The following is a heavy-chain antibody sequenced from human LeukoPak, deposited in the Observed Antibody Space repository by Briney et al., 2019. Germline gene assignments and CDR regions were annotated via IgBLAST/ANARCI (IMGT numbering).Heavy chain of an antibody. Sequence: SETLSLTCTVSGGSISSYYWSWIRQPPGKGLEWIGYIYYSGSTNYNPSLKSRVTISVDTSKNQSSLKLSSVTAADTAVYYCARDSSYYYDSSGYYNWFDPWGQGTLVTVSS. CDR3: ARDSSYYYDSSGYYNWFDP. CDR1: GGSISSYY. V-gene: IGHV4-59*01. D-gene: IGHD3-22*01. CDR2: IYYSGST. J-gene: IGHJ5*02.